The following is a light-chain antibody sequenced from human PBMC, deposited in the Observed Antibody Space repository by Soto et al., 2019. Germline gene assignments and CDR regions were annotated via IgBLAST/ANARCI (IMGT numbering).Light chain of an antibody. J-gene: IGKJ4*01. CDR3: QQYDNLPPF. CDR2: DAS. V-gene: IGKV1-33*01. CDR1: QDISNY. Sequence: DIQMTQSPSSLSASVGDRVTITCQASQDISNYLNWYQQKPGKAPKLLIYDASNLETGVPSRFSGSGSGTDFTFTISSLQPEDIATYYCQQYDNLPPFFCGGTKVEIK.